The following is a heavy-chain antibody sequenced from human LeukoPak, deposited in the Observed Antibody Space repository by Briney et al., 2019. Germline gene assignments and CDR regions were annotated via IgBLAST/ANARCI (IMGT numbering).Heavy chain of an antibody. CDR3: AGDSSGYYYSASFDY. D-gene: IGHD3-22*01. V-gene: IGHV3-23*01. J-gene: IGHJ4*02. CDR1: GFTFSSYA. Sequence: PGGSLRLSCAASGFTFSSYAMSWGRQAPGKGLEWVSAISGSGGSTYYADSVKGRFTISRDNSKNTLYLQMNSLRAEDTAVYYCAGDSSGYYYSASFDYWGQGTLVTVSS. CDR2: ISGSGGST.